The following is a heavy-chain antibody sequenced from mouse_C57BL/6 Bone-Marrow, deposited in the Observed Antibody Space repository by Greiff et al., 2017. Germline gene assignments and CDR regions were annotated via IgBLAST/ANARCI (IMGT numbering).Heavy chain of an antibody. J-gene: IGHJ1*03. CDR1: GFNIKDDY. V-gene: IGHV14-4*01. CDR2: IDPENGDT. Sequence: EVQLQQSGAELVRPGASVKLSCTASGFNIKDDYMNWVKQRPEKGLEWIGWIDPENGDTEYASKFQGKATITADTSSNTAYLQLSSLTSEDTAVYYCTTWDGYGYFDVWGTGTTVTVSS. CDR3: TTWDGYGYFDV. D-gene: IGHD2-3*01.